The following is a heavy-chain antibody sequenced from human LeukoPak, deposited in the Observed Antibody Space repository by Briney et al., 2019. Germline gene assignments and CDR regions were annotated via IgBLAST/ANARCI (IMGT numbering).Heavy chain of an antibody. V-gene: IGHV1-69*04. CDR3: AREKVYGYSYGSWFDP. CDR1: GGTFSSYT. Sequence: SVKVSCKASGGTFSSYTISWVRQAPGQGLEWMGRIIPILGIANYAQKFQGRVTITADKSTSTAYMELSSLRSEDTAVYYCAREKVYGYSYGSWFDPWGQGTLVTVSS. D-gene: IGHD5-18*01. J-gene: IGHJ5*02. CDR2: IIPILGIA.